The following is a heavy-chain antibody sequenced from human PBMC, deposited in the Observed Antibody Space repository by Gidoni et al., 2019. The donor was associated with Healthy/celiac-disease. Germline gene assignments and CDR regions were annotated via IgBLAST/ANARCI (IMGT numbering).Heavy chain of an antibody. V-gene: IGHV4-34*01. D-gene: IGHD7-27*01. CDR1: GGSFSGYY. Sequence: QVQLQQWGAGLLKPSETLSLTCAVYGGSFSGYYWSWIRQPPGKGREWIGEINHSGSTNYNPSRKSRVTISVDTSKNQFSLKLSSVTAADTAVYYCARGRNWGFRIDYWGQGTLVTVSS. J-gene: IGHJ4*02. CDR3: ARGRNWGFRIDY. CDR2: INHSGST.